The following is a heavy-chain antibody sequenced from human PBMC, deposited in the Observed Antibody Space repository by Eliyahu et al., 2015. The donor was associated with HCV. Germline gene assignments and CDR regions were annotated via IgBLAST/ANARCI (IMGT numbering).Heavy chain of an antibody. CDR2: IDWNSATK. CDR1: GFTLXDYA. V-gene: IGHV3-9*01. CDR3: ARDQSSGGDSSTFDY. Sequence: EVHLVESGGRLVXPGGSXRLSXAASGFTLXDYAXHWVRQGPGKGPGWVSGIDWNSATKRYGESVKGRFTISRDNAKNSLFLQMNGLRPEDTAVYYCARDQSSGGDSSTFDYWGQGTLVSVSS. D-gene: IGHD2-15*01. J-gene: IGHJ4*02.